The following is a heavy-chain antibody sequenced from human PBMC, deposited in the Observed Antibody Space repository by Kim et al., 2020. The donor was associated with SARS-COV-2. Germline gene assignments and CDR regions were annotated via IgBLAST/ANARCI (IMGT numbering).Heavy chain of an antibody. V-gene: IGHV1-2*02. D-gene: IGHD6-13*01. CDR3: ARDAERAEQLTHNYFDY. CDR1: GYTFTGYY. Sequence: ASVKVSCKASGYTFTGYYMHWVRQAPGQGLEWMGWINPNSGGTNYAQKFQGRVTMTRDTSISTAYMELSRLRSDDTAVYYCARDAERAEQLTHNYFDYWGQGTLVTVSS. CDR2: INPNSGGT. J-gene: IGHJ4*02.